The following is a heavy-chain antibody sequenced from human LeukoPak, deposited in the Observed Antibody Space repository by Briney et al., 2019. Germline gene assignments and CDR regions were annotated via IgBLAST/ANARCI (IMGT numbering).Heavy chain of an antibody. J-gene: IGHJ4*02. V-gene: IGHV3-30-3*02. D-gene: IGHD6-6*01. CDR3: AKTQRYSSSSKYFDY. CDR1: GFTFSSYA. CDR2: ISYDGSNK. Sequence: GRSLRLSCAASGFTFSSYAMHWVRQAPGKGLEWVAVISYDGSNKYYADSVKGRFTISRDNSKNTLYLQMNSLRAEDTAVYYCAKTQRYSSSSKYFDYWGQGTLVTVSS.